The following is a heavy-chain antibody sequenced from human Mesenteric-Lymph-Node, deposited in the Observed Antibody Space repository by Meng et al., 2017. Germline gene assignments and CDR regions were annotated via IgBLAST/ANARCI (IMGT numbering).Heavy chain of an antibody. J-gene: IGHJ1*01. CDR3: LRGSGGSV. V-gene: IGHV4-4*02. D-gene: IGHD3-10*01. Sequence: GAGPAPVTPAETRSLTCAGSGGSITNHNGWAWVRQPPGKGLEWSGEIPHRGSSAYNPSLKSRVSMSIDKSKTQFSLKLTSATAADTAVYHCLRGSGGSVWGQGTLVTVSS. CDR1: GGSITNHNG. CDR2: IPHRGSS.